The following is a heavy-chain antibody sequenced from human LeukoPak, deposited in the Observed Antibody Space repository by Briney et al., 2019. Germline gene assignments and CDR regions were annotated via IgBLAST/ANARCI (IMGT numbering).Heavy chain of an antibody. V-gene: IGHV4-59*01. CDR2: IYYSGST. D-gene: IGHD1-1*01. J-gene: IGHJ3*02. CDR3: ARMLDNAFDI. Sequence: SETLSLTCTVSGGSISSYYWSWIRQPPGKGLEWIGYIYYSGSTNYNPSLKSRVTISVDTSKNQFSLKLSSVTAADTAVYYCARMLDNAFDIWGQGTMVTVSS. CDR1: GGSISSYY.